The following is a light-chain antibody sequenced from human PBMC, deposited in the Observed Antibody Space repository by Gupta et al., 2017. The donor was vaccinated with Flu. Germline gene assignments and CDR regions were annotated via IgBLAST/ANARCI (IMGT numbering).Light chain of an antibody. CDR3: AAWDDRLNGWV. Sequence: QSVLTQPPSASGTPGQRVIISCSGSSSSIGRNTVNWYQQLPGAAPKLLIYSNNQRPSGVPDRFSDSKSGTSASLAISGLHSEDEGGYYCAAWDDRLNGWVFGGGTKLTVL. CDR1: SSSIGRNT. V-gene: IGLV1-44*01. J-gene: IGLJ2*01. CDR2: SNN.